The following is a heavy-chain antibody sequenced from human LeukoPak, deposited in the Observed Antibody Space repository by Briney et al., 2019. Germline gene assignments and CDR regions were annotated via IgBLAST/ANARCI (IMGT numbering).Heavy chain of an antibody. CDR1: GFTFSSYG. V-gene: IGHV3-33*01. Sequence: GRSLRLSCAASGFTFSSYGMHWVRRAPGKGLEWVAVIWYDGSNEYCADSVKGRFTISRDNSKNTLYLQMNSLRAEDTAVYYCARDHEWGRAYFDYWGQGTLVTVSS. J-gene: IGHJ4*02. CDR3: ARDHEWGRAYFDY. D-gene: IGHD1-26*01. CDR2: IWYDGSNE.